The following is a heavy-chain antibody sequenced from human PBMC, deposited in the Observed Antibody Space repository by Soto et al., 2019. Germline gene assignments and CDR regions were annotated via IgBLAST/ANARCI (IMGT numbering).Heavy chain of an antibody. D-gene: IGHD1-1*01. CDR1: GFTFSSFA. CDR3: AKFVRTGTWKWFDT. V-gene: IGHV3-21*04. CDR2: ITGRDTF. J-gene: IGHJ5*02. Sequence: PGGSLRLSCAASGFTFSSFAMHWVRQAPGRGLEWVSCITGRDTFYADSVKGRFTISRDNAKNTLYLQMNSLRAEDTAVYYCAKFVRTGTWKWFDTWGQGTLVTVSS.